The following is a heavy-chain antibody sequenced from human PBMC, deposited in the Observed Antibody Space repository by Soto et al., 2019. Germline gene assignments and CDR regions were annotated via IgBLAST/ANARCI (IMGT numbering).Heavy chain of an antibody. J-gene: IGHJ4*02. CDR3: ERGGPYNGYDYAAEDN. D-gene: IGHD5-12*01. CDR2: IRAYNGNT. CDR1: GYSVSSYG. Sequence: QVQLVQSGAEVKKPGASVKVSCVASGYSVSSYGISWVRQAPGQGLEWVGWIRAYNGNTNYAQRVQGRVTMTTDTSPTTAYMELRSIRSDATAVYYCERGGPYNGYDYAAEDNWGQGTLVTGSS. V-gene: IGHV1-18*01.